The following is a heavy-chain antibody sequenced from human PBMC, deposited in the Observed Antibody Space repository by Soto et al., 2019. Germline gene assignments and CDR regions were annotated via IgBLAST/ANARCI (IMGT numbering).Heavy chain of an antibody. CDR3: AREGFSGYAALDY. Sequence: QVHLQESGPGLLKPSETLSLTCSVSGGPIRSYYLSWVRQAPGKGLEWIAYIAYTGITGYNPSLRSRVTISGDTSQNVFSLKMTSVTAADTAVYYCAREGFSGYAALDYWGQGILVTVSS. CDR2: IAYTGIT. J-gene: IGHJ4*02. CDR1: GGPIRSYY. V-gene: IGHV4-59*01. D-gene: IGHD5-12*01.